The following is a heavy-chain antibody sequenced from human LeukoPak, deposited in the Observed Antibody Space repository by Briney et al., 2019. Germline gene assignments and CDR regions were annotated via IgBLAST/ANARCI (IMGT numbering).Heavy chain of an antibody. D-gene: IGHD5-12*01. Sequence: PGTSLRLSCAASGFTFSDHYMDWVRQAPGKGLEWVGRTRSKAKGYSTEYAASVKGRFTISRDDSKNSLYLQMNSLKTDDTAVYYCTVATVTVNYYGMDVWGQGTTVTVSS. J-gene: IGHJ6*02. CDR3: TVATVTVNYYGMDV. CDR1: GFTFSDHY. CDR2: TRSKAKGYST. V-gene: IGHV3-72*01.